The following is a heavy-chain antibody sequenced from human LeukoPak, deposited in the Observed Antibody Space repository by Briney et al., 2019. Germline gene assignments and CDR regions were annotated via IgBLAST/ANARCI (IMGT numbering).Heavy chain of an antibody. J-gene: IGHJ4*02. CDR3: ARGGARYCSSTSCPLLDY. Sequence: PSETLSLTCAVYGGSFSGYYWSWIRQPPGKGLEWIGEINHSGSTNYNPSLKSRVTISVDTSKNQFSLKLSSVTAADTAVYYCARGGARYCSSTSCPLLDYWGQGTLVTVSS. V-gene: IGHV4-34*01. CDR2: INHSGST. D-gene: IGHD2-2*01. CDR1: GGSFSGYY.